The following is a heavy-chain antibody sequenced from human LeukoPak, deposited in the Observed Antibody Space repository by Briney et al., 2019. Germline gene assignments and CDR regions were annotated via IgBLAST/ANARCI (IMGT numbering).Heavy chain of an antibody. Sequence: ASVKVSCKTSGFTFKDYYIHWVRQAPGQGLEWMGWINPNSGGTNYAQKFQGRVTMTRDTSISTAYMELSRPRSDDTAVYYCARVSKQQLVLAANFDYWGQGTLVTVSS. CDR3: ARVSKQQLVLAANFDY. CDR2: INPNSGGT. J-gene: IGHJ4*02. D-gene: IGHD6-13*01. V-gene: IGHV1-2*02. CDR1: GFTFKDYY.